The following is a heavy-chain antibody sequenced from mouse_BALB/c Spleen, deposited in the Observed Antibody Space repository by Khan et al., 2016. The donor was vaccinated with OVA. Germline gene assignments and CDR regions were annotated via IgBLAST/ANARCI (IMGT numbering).Heavy chain of an antibody. CDR2: IDPANDNT. Sequence: VQLQQSGAELVKPGASVKLSCTVSGFNNKDTYMHWVKQRPEQGLEWIGRIDPANDNTKYDPKFQGKATITADTSSNTAYLQLSSLTSEDTAVYYCATYYYGSSRYFDYWGQGTTLTVSS. J-gene: IGHJ2*01. V-gene: IGHV14-3*02. CDR1: GFNNKDTY. D-gene: IGHD1-1*01. CDR3: ATYYYGSSRYFDY.